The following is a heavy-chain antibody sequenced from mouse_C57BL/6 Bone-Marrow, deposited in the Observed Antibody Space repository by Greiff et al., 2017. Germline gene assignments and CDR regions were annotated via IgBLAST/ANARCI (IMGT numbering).Heavy chain of an antibody. CDR2: ISDGGSYT. CDR3: ARDPYYYGSSFLDY. CDR1: GFTFSSYA. D-gene: IGHD1-1*01. Sequence: EVKLQESGGGLVKPGGSLKLSCAASGFTFSSYAMSWVRQTPEKRLEWVATISDGGSYTYYPDNVKGRFTISRDNAKNNLYLQMSHLKSEDTAMYYCARDPYYYGSSFLDYWGQGTTLTVSS. J-gene: IGHJ2*01. V-gene: IGHV5-4*01.